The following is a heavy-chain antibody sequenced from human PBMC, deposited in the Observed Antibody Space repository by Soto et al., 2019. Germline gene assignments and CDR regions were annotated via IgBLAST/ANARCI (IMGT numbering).Heavy chain of an antibody. D-gene: IGHD2-21*02. CDR1: GDSVSSDSAS. J-gene: IGHJ6*02. Sequence: SQTLSLTCAISGDSVSSDSASWNWIRQSPSRGLEWLGRTYYRSKWYIEYAPSVKSRIIINPDTSKNQLSLKLISLTPEDTALYYCAKQKGDSRTYNGMDVWGQGTTVTVSS. CDR2: TYYRSKWYI. CDR3: AKQKGDSRTYNGMDV. V-gene: IGHV6-1*01.